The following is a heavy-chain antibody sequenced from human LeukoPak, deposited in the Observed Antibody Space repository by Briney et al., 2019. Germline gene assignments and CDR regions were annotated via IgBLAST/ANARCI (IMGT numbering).Heavy chain of an antibody. CDR2: IIPIFGTA. V-gene: IGHV1-69*13. CDR1: GGTFSSYA. Sequence: ASVKVSCKASGGTFSSYAISWVRQAPGHGLEWMGGIIPIFGTANYAQKFQGRVTITADESTSTAYMELSSLRSEDTAVYYCAREGRLPGYMDVWGKGTTVTVSS. J-gene: IGHJ6*03. CDR3: AREGRLPGYMDV.